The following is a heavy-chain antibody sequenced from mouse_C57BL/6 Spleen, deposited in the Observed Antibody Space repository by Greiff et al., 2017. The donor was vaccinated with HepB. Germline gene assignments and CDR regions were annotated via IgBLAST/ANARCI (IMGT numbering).Heavy chain of an antibody. J-gene: IGHJ4*01. CDR1: GYTFTSYW. CDR2: IYPSDSET. Sequence: QVHVKQPGAELVRPGSSVKLSCKASGYTFTSYWMDWVTQRPGQGLEWIGNIYPSDSETHYNQKFKDKATLTVDKSSSTAYMHLSSLTSEDSAVYFCARGGVRRMDYWGQGTSVTVSS. D-gene: IGHD2-14*01. V-gene: IGHV1-61*01. CDR3: ARGGVRRMDY.